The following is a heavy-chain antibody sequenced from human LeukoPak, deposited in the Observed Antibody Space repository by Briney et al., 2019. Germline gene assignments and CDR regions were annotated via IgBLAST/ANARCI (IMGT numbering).Heavy chain of an antibody. J-gene: IGHJ4*02. CDR2: ISSSSSYI. CDR1: GFTFSSYS. Sequence: GGSLRLSCAASGFTFSSYSMNWVRQAPGKGLEWVSSISSSSSYIYYADSVKGRFTISRDNSKNTLYLQMNSLRAEDTAVYYCAKADIAARLVLLAKLDYWGQGTLVTVSS. CDR3: AKADIAARLVLLAKLDY. D-gene: IGHD6-6*01. V-gene: IGHV3-21*01.